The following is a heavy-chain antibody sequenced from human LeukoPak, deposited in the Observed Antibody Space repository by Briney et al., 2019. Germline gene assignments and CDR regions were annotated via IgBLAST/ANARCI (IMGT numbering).Heavy chain of an antibody. CDR2: ISSSSSYI. J-gene: IGHJ6*03. V-gene: IGHV3-11*06. CDR3: ARVTPSDYDILTGYLYYYYYYMDV. Sequence: PGGSLRLSCAASGFTFSDYYMSWIRQAPGKGLEWVSSISSSSSYIYYADSVKGRFTISRDNAKNSLYLQMNSLRAEDTAVYYCARVTPSDYDILTGYLYYYYYYMDVWGKGTTVTVSS. CDR1: GFTFSDYY. D-gene: IGHD3-9*01.